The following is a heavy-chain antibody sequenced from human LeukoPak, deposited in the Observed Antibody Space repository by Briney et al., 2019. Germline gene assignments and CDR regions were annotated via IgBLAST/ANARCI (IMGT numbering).Heavy chain of an antibody. CDR3: ARGRQRNSSGPFW. D-gene: IGHD6-19*01. V-gene: IGHV4-31*03. J-gene: IGHJ4*02. CDR1: GGSISSGGYY. Sequence: SETLSLTCTVSGGSISSGGYYWSWIRQHPGKGLEWIGYIYYSGSTYYNPSLKSRVTISVDTSKNQFSLKLSSVTAADTAVYYCARGRQRNSSGPFWWGQGTLVTVSS. CDR2: IYYSGST.